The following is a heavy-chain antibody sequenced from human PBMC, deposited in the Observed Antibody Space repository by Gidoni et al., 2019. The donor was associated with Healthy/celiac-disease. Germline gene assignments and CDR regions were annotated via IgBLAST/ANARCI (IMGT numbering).Heavy chain of an antibody. CDR2: ISGSGCIT. D-gene: IGHD2-15*01. CDR3: AKEPDDIVVVVELAGGN. V-gene: IGHV3-23*01. J-gene: IGHJ4*02. Sequence: EVQLLESGGGLVQPGGSLRSSCAASGFTFSTASMSWVRQAPGKGLEWVSAISGSGCITYYADSVKGRFTISRDNSKNTLYLQMNSLRAEDTAVYYCAKEPDDIVVVVELAGGNWGQGTLVTVSS. CDR1: GFTFSTAS.